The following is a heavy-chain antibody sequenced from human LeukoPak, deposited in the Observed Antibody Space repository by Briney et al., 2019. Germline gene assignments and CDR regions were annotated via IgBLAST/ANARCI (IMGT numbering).Heavy chain of an antibody. CDR2: SHYSGST. CDR1: GGSISTYY. CDR3: ARAPRGESDAASGFYGVDV. V-gene: IGHV4-59*01. Sequence: SETLSLTYTVSGGSISTYYWTWIRQPPGKRLEWIGFSHYSGSTNYNPSLKSRVTMSVDTSTNQFSLKLNSVTAADTAVYYCARAPRGESDAASGFYGVDVWGQGTTVTVSS. D-gene: IGHD3-22*01. J-gene: IGHJ6*02.